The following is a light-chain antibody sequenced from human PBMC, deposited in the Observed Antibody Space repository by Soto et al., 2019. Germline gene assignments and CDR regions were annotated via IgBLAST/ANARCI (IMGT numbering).Light chain of an antibody. CDR2: DTS. Sequence: ENVMTQSPATLYVSPGERATLSCRASQSVGSDLAWYQQKPGQPPRLLIYDTSTRATGIPARFSGSGSGTEFTLTISSLQSEDFAVYYCQQYNNWPPITFGQGTRLEI. J-gene: IGKJ5*01. CDR1: QSVGSD. CDR3: QQYNNWPPIT. V-gene: IGKV3-15*01.